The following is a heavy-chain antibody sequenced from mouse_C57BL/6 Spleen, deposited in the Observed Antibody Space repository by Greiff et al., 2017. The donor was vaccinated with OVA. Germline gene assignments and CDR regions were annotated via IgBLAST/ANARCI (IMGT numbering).Heavy chain of an antibody. CDR1: GYSITSDY. D-gene: IGHD2-3*01. Sequence: EVKLMESGPGLAKPSQTLSLPCSVTGYSITSDYWNWIRKFPGNKLEYIGYISYSGSTYYNPSLKSRISITRDTSKNQYYLQLNSVTTEDTATYYCARFDGYYRHFDYWGQGTTLTVSS. CDR2: ISYSGST. V-gene: IGHV3-8*01. CDR3: ARFDGYYRHFDY. J-gene: IGHJ2*01.